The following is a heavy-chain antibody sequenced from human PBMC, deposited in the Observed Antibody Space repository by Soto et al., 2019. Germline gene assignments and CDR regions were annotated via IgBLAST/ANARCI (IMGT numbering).Heavy chain of an antibody. J-gene: IGHJ4*02. V-gene: IGHV3-74*01. CDR1: GITFSSYW. CDR3: ATLQMTGPDY. CDR2: INDDGSGT. Sequence: PGGSLRLSCEASGITFSSYWMHWVRQAPGKGLVWVSRINDDGSGTSYGDSVKGRFTISRDNAKNTVYLQMNSLSAEDTAVYYSATLQMTGPDYWGQGTPVTVSS.